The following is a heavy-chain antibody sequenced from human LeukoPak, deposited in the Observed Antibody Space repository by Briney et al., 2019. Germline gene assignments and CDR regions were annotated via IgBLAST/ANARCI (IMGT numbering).Heavy chain of an antibody. CDR2: LYSGGST. D-gene: IGHD6-13*01. CDR3: ARAPRMVHFDY. J-gene: IGHJ4*02. V-gene: IGHV3-53*01. Sequence: PGGSLRLSCAASGLTVSSNYMTWVRQAPGKGLEWVSVLYSGGSTYYADSVKGRFTISRDNSKNTLYLQMNSLRVEDTAVYYCARAPRMVHFDYWGQGTLVTVSS. CDR1: GLTVSSNY.